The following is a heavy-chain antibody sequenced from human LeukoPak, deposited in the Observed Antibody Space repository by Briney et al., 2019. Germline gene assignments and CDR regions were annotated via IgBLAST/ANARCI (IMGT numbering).Heavy chain of an antibody. J-gene: IGHJ6*02. CDR1: GGSISSGSYY. Sequence: TSETLSLTCTVSGGSISSGSYYWSWIRQPAGKGLEWIGRIYTSGSSNYNPSLKSRVTISVDTSKNQFSLKLSSVTAADTAVYYCARGHPYSHPLHIVATIGAYYYYYGMDVWGQGTTVTVSS. CDR3: ARGHPYSHPLHIVATIGAYYYYYGMDV. V-gene: IGHV4-61*02. D-gene: IGHD5-12*01. CDR2: IYTSGSS.